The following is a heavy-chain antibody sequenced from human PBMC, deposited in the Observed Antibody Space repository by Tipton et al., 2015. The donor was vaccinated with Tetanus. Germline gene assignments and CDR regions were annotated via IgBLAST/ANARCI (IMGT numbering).Heavy chain of an antibody. Sequence: TLSLTCTVSGGSISDKKYYWGWIRQPPGRGLEWIASIYFEGSTYYSPSLKSRVTIAVDRSQNVFSLNLTSVTAADTAVYYCAVLPKHWQAPRGAPWGQGILVTVSS. CDR3: AVLPKHWQAPRGAP. J-gene: IGHJ5*02. D-gene: IGHD1-1*01. CDR1: GGSISDKKYY. CDR2: IYFEGST. V-gene: IGHV4-39*02.